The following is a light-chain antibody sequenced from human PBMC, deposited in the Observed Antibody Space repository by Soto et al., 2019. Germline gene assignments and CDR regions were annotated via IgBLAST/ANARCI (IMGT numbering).Light chain of an antibody. CDR2: GAS. CDR1: QSVNDY. V-gene: IGKV3-11*01. Sequence: EIVLTQSPATLSLSPGERATLSCRASQSVNDYLAWYQQKPGQAPRLLIYGASNRATGIPVRFSGSGSGTDFALTISSLEPEDFAVYYCQHRGRWPLTFGQGTKLQIK. CDR3: QHRGRWPLT. J-gene: IGKJ2*01.